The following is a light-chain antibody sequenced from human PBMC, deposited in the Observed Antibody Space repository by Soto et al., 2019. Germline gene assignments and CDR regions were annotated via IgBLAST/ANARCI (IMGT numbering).Light chain of an antibody. CDR1: SSDVGSYNL. CDR2: EGS. Sequence: QSALTQPASVSGSPGQSITISCTGTSSDVGSYNLVSWYQQHPGKAPKLMIYEGSKRPSGVSNRFSGSKSGNTASLTISGLQAEDEADYYCCHHGVFGGGTKLTVL. V-gene: IGLV2-23*01. J-gene: IGLJ3*02. CDR3: CHHGV.